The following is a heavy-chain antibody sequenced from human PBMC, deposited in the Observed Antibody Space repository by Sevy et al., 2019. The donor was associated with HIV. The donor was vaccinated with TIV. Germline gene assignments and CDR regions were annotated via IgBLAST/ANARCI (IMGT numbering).Heavy chain of an antibody. CDR3: ARLGYYLTSESPPTKHYGMDV. CDR1: GFTFSSYW. CDR2: INSDGSST. J-gene: IGHJ6*02. Sequence: GGSLRLSCAASGFTFSSYWMHWVRQAPGKGLVWVSRINSDGSSTSYADSVKGRFTISRDNAKNTLYLQMNSLRAEDTAVYYCARLGYYLTSESPPTKHYGMDVWGQGTTVTVSS. V-gene: IGHV3-74*01. D-gene: IGHD1-26*01.